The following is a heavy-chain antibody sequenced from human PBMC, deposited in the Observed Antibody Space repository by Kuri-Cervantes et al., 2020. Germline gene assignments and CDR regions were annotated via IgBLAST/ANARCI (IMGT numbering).Heavy chain of an antibody. CDR1: GYTFTGYY. Sequence: ASVKVSCKASGYTFTGYYMHWVRQAPGQGLEWMGWINPNSGGTNYAQKFQGWVTMTRDTSISTAYMELRSLRSDDTAVYYCARWIQTGTTNDAFDIWGQGTMVTVSS. J-gene: IGHJ3*02. D-gene: IGHD1-1*01. V-gene: IGHV1-2*04. CDR2: INPNSGGT. CDR3: ARWIQTGTTNDAFDI.